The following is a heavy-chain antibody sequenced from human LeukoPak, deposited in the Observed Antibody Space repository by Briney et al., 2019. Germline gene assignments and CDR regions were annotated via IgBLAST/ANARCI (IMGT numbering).Heavy chain of an antibody. D-gene: IGHD3-22*01. V-gene: IGHV1-46*01. J-gene: IGHJ4*02. CDR2: INPSGGST. CDR3: ARAYYYDSSCYYPFDY. Sequence: ASVKASCKASGYIFTNYYMHWVRQAPGQELECMGIINPSGGSTSYAQKFQGRVTMTRDTSMCTVYMELSSMRSEDTAVYYCARAYYYDSSCYYPFDYWGQGSLVTVSS. CDR1: GYIFTNYY.